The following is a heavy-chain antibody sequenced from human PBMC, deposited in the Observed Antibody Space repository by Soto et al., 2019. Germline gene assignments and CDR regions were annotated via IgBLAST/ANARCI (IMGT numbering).Heavy chain of an antibody. Sequence: PGASLKISGEASGYIFTDYWIGWVRQMPGKGLEWMGIIYPGDSETRYSPSFQGQVTISADKSISTAYLQWSSLKASDTAMYYFARASAAGKYYYGMDVWGQGTTVTVSS. CDR1: GYIFTDYW. CDR2: IYPGDSET. D-gene: IGHD6-13*01. J-gene: IGHJ6*02. CDR3: ARASAAGKYYYGMDV. V-gene: IGHV5-51*01.